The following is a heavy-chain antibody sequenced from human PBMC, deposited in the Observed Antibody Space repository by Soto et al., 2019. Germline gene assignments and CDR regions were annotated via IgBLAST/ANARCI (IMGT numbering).Heavy chain of an antibody. Sequence: QVQLQESGPGLVKPSETLSLTCTVSVGSISSYYWSWIRQPPGKGLEWMGYIYYSGSTNYNPSLKSRVTISVDTSKNQFSLKLSSVTAADTAVYYCARSDGRYWGQGTLVTVSS. CDR1: VGSISSYY. J-gene: IGHJ4*02. V-gene: IGHV4-59*01. CDR3: ARSDGRY. CDR2: IYYSGST.